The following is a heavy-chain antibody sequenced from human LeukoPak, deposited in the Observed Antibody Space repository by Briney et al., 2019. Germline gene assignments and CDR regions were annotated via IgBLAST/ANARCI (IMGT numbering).Heavy chain of an antibody. CDR2: IYTSGST. Sequence: PSETLSLTCTVSGGSISSYYWSWIRQPPGKGLEWIGYIYTSGSTNYNPSLKSRVTISVDTSKNQFSLKLSSVTAADTPVYYCAREASIGNGGTGFDFWGRGKLIIVSS. J-gene: IGHJ4*02. CDR3: AREASIGNGGTGFDF. CDR1: GGSISSYY. D-gene: IGHD2-8*01. V-gene: IGHV4-4*09.